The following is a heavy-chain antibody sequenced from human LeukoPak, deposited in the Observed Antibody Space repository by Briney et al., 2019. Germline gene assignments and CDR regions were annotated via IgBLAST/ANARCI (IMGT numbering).Heavy chain of an antibody. CDR3: TTLYDYVWGSYRHKSKSYFDY. J-gene: IGHJ4*02. Sequence: GGSLRLSCAASGFTFSNDWMSWVRQAPGKGLEWVGRIKSKTDGGTTDYAAPVKGRFTISRDDSKNTLYLQMNSLKTEDTAVYYCTTLYDYVWGSYRHKSKSYFDYWGQGTLVTVSS. CDR1: GFTFSNDW. V-gene: IGHV3-15*01. D-gene: IGHD3-16*02. CDR2: IKSKTDGGTT.